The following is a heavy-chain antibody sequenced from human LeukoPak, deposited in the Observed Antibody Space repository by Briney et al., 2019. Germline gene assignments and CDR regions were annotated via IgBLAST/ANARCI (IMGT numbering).Heavy chain of an antibody. CDR3: ARSGSVHYDILTGYLPTGYYYGMDV. Sequence: SETLSLTCTVSGGSISSGGYYWSWIRQPPGKGLEWIGYIYHSGSTYYNPSLKSRVTISVDRSKNQFSLKLSSVTAADTAVYYCARSGSVHYDILTGYLPTGYYYGMDVWGQGTTVTVSS. CDR1: GGSISSGGYY. D-gene: IGHD3-9*01. V-gene: IGHV4-30-2*01. CDR2: IYHSGST. J-gene: IGHJ6*02.